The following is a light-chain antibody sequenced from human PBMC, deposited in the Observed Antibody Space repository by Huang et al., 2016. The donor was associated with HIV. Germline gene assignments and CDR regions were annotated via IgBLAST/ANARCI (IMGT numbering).Light chain of an antibody. Sequence: AIQLTQSPPSLSASAGDRVTITCRASQDINSALAWYQQKPGKAPKLLIYDASNLKSWVQSRFSGSGSGTDFTLSISSLQPEDFATYYCQQFNGFSLTFGGGTRVEIK. V-gene: IGKV1-13*02. CDR1: QDINSA. J-gene: IGKJ4*01. CDR2: DAS. CDR3: QQFNGFSLT.